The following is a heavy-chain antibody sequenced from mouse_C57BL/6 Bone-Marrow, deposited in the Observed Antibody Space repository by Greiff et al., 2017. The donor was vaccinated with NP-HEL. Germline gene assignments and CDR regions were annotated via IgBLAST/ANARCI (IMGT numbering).Heavy chain of an antibody. CDR1: GYTFTSYW. J-gene: IGHJ3*01. D-gene: IGHD1-1*01. CDR2: IYPGSGST. CDR3: ARENYYGSSWFAY. V-gene: IGHV1-55*01. Sequence: QVQLPQPGAELVKPGASVKMSCKASGYTFTSYWITWVKQRPGQGLEWIGDIYPGSGSTNYNEKFKSKATLTVDTSSSTAYMQLSSLTSEDSAVYYCARENYYGSSWFAYWGQGTLVTVSA.